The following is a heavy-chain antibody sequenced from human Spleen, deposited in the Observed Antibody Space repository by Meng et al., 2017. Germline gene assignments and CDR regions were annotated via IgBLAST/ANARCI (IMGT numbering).Heavy chain of an antibody. Sequence: SETLSLTCTVSGGSISSSNYFWGWIRQPPGKGLEWVGTIYYSGRTYYNSSLKSRVTISVDTSKNQFSLKLSSVTAADTALYYRVRSETYHATRYWGQGTLVTVSS. CDR3: VRSETYHATRY. J-gene: IGHJ4*02. V-gene: IGHV4-39*07. CDR2: IYYSGRT. CDR1: GGSISSSNYF. D-gene: IGHD1-14*01.